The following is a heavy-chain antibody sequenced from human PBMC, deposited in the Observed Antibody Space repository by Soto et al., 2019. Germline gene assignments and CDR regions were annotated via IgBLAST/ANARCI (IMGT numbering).Heavy chain of an antibody. CDR3: ASFIRKGPTYYFDY. CDR1: GGTFSSYA. CDR2: IIPIFTTA. J-gene: IGHJ4*02. Sequence: QVQLVQSGAEVKRPRSSVKVSCKASGGTFSSYAFSWVRQAPGQGLEWMGGIIPIFTTANYAQKFQGRVTITADESTSTAYMERSSLRSEDTAMYYCASFIRKGPTYYFDYWGQGTLVIVSS. V-gene: IGHV1-69*01.